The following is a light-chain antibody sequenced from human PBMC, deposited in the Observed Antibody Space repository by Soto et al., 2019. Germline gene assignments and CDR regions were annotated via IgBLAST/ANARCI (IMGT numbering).Light chain of an antibody. V-gene: IGKV1-12*01. Sequence: DIQMTQSPSSVSASVGDSVTITCRASQNIFSWLAWYQHKPGKAPNLLISAASTLQSGVPSRFSGSGSGTDFTLTISILQPEDGANYYCQQASTYPLTFGGGTQVEVK. CDR3: QQASTYPLT. J-gene: IGKJ4*01. CDR1: QNIFSW. CDR2: AAS.